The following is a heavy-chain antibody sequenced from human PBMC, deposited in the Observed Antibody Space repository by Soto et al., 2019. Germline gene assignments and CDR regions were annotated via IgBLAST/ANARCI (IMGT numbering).Heavy chain of an antibody. J-gene: IGHJ4*02. Sequence: GGSLRLSCAASGFTVSSNYMSWVHQAPGKGLEWVSVIYSGGSTYYADSVKGRFTISRDNSKNTLYLQMNSLRAEDTAVYYCARQSDSSGFDYWGQGTLVTVSS. CDR1: GFTVSSNY. CDR3: ARQSDSSGFDY. CDR2: IYSGGST. D-gene: IGHD3-22*01. V-gene: IGHV3-53*01.